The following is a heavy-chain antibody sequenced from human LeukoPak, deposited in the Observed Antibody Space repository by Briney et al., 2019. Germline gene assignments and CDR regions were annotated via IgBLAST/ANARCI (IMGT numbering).Heavy chain of an antibody. V-gene: IGHV3-23*01. J-gene: IGHJ4*02. CDR3: ANDLPGRVWFDF. CDR2: ISGSGHNT. Sequence: GGSLRLSCAASGFTSGFTFSNHAMSWVRRAPGKGLEWFSSISGSGHNTYYADSVKGRFTVSRDNSKNTLYLQMNSLKVEDTAVYHCANDLPGRVWFDFWGQGTLVTVSS. D-gene: IGHD3-16*01. CDR1: GFTFSNHA.